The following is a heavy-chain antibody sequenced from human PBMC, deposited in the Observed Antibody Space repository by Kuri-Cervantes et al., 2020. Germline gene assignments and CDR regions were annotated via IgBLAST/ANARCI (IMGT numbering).Heavy chain of an antibody. CDR2: ISASGGST. Sequence: GESLKISCTTSGFTFSSYSMAWVRQAPGKRLEWVSLISASGGSTYYADSVKGRFTISRDISKSTLYLQMNSLRAEDTAIYYCAKVRSSGYYYEVFDYWGQGTLVTVSS. J-gene: IGHJ4*02. CDR1: GFTFSSYS. CDR3: AKVRSSGYYYEVFDY. V-gene: IGHV3-23*01. D-gene: IGHD3-22*01.